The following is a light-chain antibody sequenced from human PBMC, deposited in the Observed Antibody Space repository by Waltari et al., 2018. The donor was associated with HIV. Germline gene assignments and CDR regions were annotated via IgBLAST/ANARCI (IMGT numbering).Light chain of an antibody. V-gene: IGLV1-47*01. CDR1: SSTIGSND. CDR2: RNN. Sequence: QSVLTQPPSASGPPGPRVTISCSGSSSTIGSNDFNLYQQLPGTAPKLLIYRNNQRPSGVPDRFSGSKSGTSASLAISGLRSEDEADYYCAAWDDSLSGWVFGGGTKLTVL. J-gene: IGLJ3*02. CDR3: AAWDDSLSGWV.